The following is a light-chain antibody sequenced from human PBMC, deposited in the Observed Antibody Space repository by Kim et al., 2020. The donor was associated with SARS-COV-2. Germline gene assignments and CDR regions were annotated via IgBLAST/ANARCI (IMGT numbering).Light chain of an antibody. V-gene: IGKV1-17*03. Sequence: SASVGDRVSITWRASQAIGNSLAWFQQKPGKVPERLIYAASSLQSGVPSRFSGSGSGTEFTLTISSLQPEDFATYYCLQHDTFPYTFGQGTKLEI. CDR2: AAS. J-gene: IGKJ2*01. CDR3: LQHDTFPYT. CDR1: QAIGNS.